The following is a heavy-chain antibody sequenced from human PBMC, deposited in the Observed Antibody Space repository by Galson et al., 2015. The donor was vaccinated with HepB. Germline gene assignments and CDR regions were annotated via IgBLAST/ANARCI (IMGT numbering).Heavy chain of an antibody. V-gene: IGHV1-46*01. D-gene: IGHD1-1*01. CDR1: GYTFTSYY. J-gene: IGHJ6*02. CDR3: ASSDDNMGRYNYYYGMDV. Sequence: SVKVSCKASGYTFTSYYMHWVRQAPGQGLEWMGIINPSGGSTSYAQKFQERVTMTRDTSTSTVYMELSSLRSEDTAVYYCASSDDNMGRYNYYYGMDVWGQGTTVTVS. CDR2: INPSGGST.